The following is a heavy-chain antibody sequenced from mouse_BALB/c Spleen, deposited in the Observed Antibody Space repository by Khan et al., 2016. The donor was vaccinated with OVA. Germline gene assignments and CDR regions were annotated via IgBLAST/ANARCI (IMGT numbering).Heavy chain of an antibody. CDR1: GFSLTSYG. CDR2: IWGDGST. CDR3: ALYYYGRAWFAY. Sequence: QVQLKESGPGLVAPSQSLSITCTVSGFSLTSYGVGWVRQPPGKGLEWLGVIWGDGSTNYHSALISRLNITKDNSKSQVFLKLKSLQTDDTATYYCALYYYGRAWFAYWGQGTLVTVSA. V-gene: IGHV2-3*01. D-gene: IGHD1-1*01. J-gene: IGHJ3*01.